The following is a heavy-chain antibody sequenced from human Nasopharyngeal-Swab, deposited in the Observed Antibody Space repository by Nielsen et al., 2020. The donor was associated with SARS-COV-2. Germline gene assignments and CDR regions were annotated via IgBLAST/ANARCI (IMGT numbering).Heavy chain of an antibody. J-gene: IGHJ6*02. CDR3: AKDRYYYGSGSYFWPQVMLEKYYYGMDV. Sequence: WIRQPPGKGLEWVAVISYDGSNKYYADSVKGRFTISRDNSKNTLYLQMNSLRAEDTAVYYCAKDRYYYGSGSYFWPQVMLEKYYYGMDVWGQGTTVTVSS. CDR2: ISYDGSNK. D-gene: IGHD3-10*01. V-gene: IGHV3-30*18.